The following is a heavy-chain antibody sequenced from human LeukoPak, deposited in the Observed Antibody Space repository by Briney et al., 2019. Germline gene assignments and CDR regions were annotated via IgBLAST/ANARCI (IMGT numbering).Heavy chain of an antibody. D-gene: IGHD3-10*01. J-gene: IGHJ6*04. V-gene: IGHV4-61*02. CDR1: GGSISSGSYY. CDR2: IYTSGST. CDR3: ARSISYLSCYYLDV. Sequence: SETLSLTCTVSGGSISSGSYYWSWIRQPAGKGLEWIGRIYTSGSTNYNPSLKSRVTISVDTSKNQFSLKLSSVTAADTAIYYCARSISYLSCYYLDVWGKGTTVTVSS.